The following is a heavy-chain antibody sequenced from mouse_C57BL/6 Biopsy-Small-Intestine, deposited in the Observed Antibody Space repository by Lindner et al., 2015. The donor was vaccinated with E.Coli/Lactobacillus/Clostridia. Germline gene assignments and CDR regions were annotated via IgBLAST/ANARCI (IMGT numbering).Heavy chain of an antibody. Sequence: VQLQESGAELARPGASVKLSCKASSYTFTSYGISWVKQRTGQGLEWIGEIYPRSGNTYYNEKFKGKATLTADKSSSTAYMELRSLTSEDSAVYFCAREGTYYGNYEAMDYWGQGTSVTVSS. J-gene: IGHJ4*01. V-gene: IGHV1-81*01. D-gene: IGHD2-10*01. CDR1: SYTFTSYG. CDR3: AREGTYYGNYEAMDY. CDR2: IYPRSGNT.